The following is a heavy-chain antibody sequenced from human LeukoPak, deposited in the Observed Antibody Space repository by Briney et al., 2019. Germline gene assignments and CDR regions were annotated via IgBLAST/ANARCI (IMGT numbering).Heavy chain of an antibody. J-gene: IGHJ4*02. CDR3: VSSSGSYCFDY. D-gene: IGHD1-26*01. V-gene: IGHV3-74*01. Sequence: GGSLRLSRAASGFTFSSYWMHWVRQAPGKGLVWVSRINSDGSSTSYADSVKGRFTISRDNAKNTLYLQMNSLRAEDTAVYYCVSSSGSYCFDYWGQGTLVTVSS. CDR1: GFTFSSYW. CDR2: INSDGSST.